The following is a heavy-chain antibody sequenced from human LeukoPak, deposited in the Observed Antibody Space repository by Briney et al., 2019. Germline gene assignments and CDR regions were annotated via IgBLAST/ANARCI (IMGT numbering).Heavy chain of an antibody. CDR1: GFTFSSYA. V-gene: IGHV3-23*01. CDR3: AKGGDGDDAFDI. CDR2: ISGSGGST. Sequence: GGSLRLSCAASGFTFSSYAMSWVRQAPGKGLEWVSAISGSGGSTYYADSVKGRFTVSRDNSKNTLYLQMNSLRAEDTAVYYCAKGGDGDDAFDIWGQGTMVTVSS. D-gene: IGHD2-21*02. J-gene: IGHJ3*02.